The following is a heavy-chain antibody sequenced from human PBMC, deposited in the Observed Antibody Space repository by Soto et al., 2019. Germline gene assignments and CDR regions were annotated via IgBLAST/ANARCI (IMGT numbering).Heavy chain of an antibody. D-gene: IGHD1-7*01. CDR1: GFTFSSYG. J-gene: IGHJ6*02. V-gene: IGHV3-33*01. CDR2: IWYDGSNK. Sequence: QVQLVESGGGMVQPGRSLRLSCAASGFTFSSYGMHWVRQAPGKGLEWVAVIWYDGSNKYYADSVKGRFTISGDNSKNTLYLQMNSLRAEDTAVYYCARDGSTGTTYYYGMDVWGQGTTVTVSS. CDR3: ARDGSTGTTYYYGMDV.